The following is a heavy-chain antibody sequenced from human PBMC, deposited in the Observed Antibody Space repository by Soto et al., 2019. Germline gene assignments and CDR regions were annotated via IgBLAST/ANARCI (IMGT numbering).Heavy chain of an antibody. CDR2: IYYSGST. V-gene: IGHV4-59*01. CDR1: GGTISSYY. CDR3: ARGTKDFWSGYRFDY. J-gene: IGHJ4*02. Sequence: PSETLSLTSTVSGGTISSYYWSGIWQHPGKGLEWIAYIYYSGSTNYNPSLKSRVTISVDTSKNQVSLKLSSVTAADTAVYYCARGTKDFWSGYRFDYWGQGTLVTVSS. D-gene: IGHD3-3*01.